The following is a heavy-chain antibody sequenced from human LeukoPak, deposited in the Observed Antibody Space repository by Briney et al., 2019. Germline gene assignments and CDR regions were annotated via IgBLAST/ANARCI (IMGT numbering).Heavy chain of an antibody. D-gene: IGHD2-15*01. J-gene: IGHJ4*02. CDR3: ARHQGGVVVVAATADY. Sequence: GESLRISCKGSGYSFTSYWISWVRQMPGKGLERMGRIDPSDSYTNYSPSFQGHVTISADKSISTAYLQWSSLKASDTAMYYCARHQGGVVVVAATADYWGQGTLVTVSS. V-gene: IGHV5-10-1*01. CDR1: GYSFTSYW. CDR2: IDPSDSYT.